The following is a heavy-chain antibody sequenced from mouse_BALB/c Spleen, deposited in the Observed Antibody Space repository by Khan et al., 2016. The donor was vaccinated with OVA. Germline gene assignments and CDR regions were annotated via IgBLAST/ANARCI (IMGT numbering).Heavy chain of an antibody. Sequence: QVQLKESGPGLVAPSQSLSITCSVSGFSLITYGVHWVRQSPGKGLEWLGVIWAGGSTNYNSALMSRLSISKDNSTSQVFLKLNSLQNDDTAMYYCARETSYYGDYEAMDYWGQGTSVTVSS. J-gene: IGHJ4*01. CDR3: ARETSYYGDYEAMDY. D-gene: IGHD2-13*01. CDR2: IWAGGST. CDR1: GFSLITYG. V-gene: IGHV2-9*02.